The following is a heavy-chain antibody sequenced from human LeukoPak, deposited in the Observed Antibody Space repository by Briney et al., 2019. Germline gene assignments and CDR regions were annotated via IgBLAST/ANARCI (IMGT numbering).Heavy chain of an antibody. CDR3: ARVHYYGSGSYPFDY. CDR1: GYSISSGYY. J-gene: IGHJ4*02. V-gene: IGHV4-38-2*02. CDR2: IYHSGST. D-gene: IGHD3-10*01. Sequence: SETLSLTCTVSGYSISSGYYWGWIRQPPGKGLEWIGSIYHSGSTYYNPSLKSRVTISVDTSKNQFSLKLSSVTAADTAVYYCARVHYYGSGSYPFDYWGQGTLVTVSS.